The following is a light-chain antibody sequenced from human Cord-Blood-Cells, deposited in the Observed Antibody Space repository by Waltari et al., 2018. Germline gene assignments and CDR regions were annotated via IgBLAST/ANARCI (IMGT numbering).Light chain of an antibody. V-gene: IGKV3-15*01. CDR3: QQYNNWPYS. J-gene: IGKJ2*03. Sequence: EIVMTQSPATLSVSPGERATLSCRASQSVSSNLAWYQQKPGQAPRLLIYGASTRATGIPARFSASGSGTEFALTISSLQSEDFAVYYCQQYNNWPYSFGQGTKLEIK. CDR2: GAS. CDR1: QSVSSN.